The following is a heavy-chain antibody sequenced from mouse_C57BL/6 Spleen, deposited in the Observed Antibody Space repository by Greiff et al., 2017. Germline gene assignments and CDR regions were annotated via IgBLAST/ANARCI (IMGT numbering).Heavy chain of an antibody. D-gene: IGHD2-2*01. CDR3: ASFRRLRNFDV. Sequence: QVQLQQPGAELVRPGTSVKLSCKASGYTFTSYWMHWVKQRPGQGLEWIGVIDPSDSFTNSNQKFKGKAPLTVDTSSSTAYMQLSSLTSEDSAVYYCASFRRLRNFDVWGTGTTGTVSS. J-gene: IGHJ1*03. CDR1: GYTFTSYW. V-gene: IGHV1-59*01. CDR2: IDPSDSFT.